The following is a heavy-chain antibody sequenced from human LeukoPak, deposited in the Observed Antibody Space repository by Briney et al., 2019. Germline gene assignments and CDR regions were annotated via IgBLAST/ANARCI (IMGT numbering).Heavy chain of an antibody. V-gene: IGHV4-4*07. CDR1: GGSINSYY. CDR2: IYTSGST. J-gene: IGHJ4*02. D-gene: IGHD3-10*01. Sequence: PSETLSLTCTVSGGSINSYYWSWIRQPAGKGLEWIGRIYTSGSTNYNPSLKSRVTMSVETSKNQVSLKVSSVTAADTAVYYCATDTWFEGLAVWGQGTLVTVSS. CDR3: ATDTWFEGLAV.